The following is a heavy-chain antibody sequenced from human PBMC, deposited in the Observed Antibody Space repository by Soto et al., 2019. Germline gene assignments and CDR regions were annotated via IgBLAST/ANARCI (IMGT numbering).Heavy chain of an antibody. CDR1: GFSLSHYG. D-gene: IGHD3-22*01. J-gene: IGHJ4*02. Sequence: QVQLVESGGDVVQPGRSLTLSCTASGFSLSHYGIHWVRQAPGKELEWVAVLWYDGSNKYYADSVKGRFTISRDSSKNTVYLQMNSLIADDTAVYYLARGVDTSVHFSHFDYLGQGT. V-gene: IGHV3-33*01. CDR2: LWYDGSNK. CDR3: ARGVDTSVHFSHFDY.